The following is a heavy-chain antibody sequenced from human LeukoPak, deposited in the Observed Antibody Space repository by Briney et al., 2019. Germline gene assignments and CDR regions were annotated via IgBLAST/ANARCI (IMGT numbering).Heavy chain of an antibody. CDR2: ISTGSIYK. J-gene: IGHJ4*02. CDR3: ARVSPDSSSWYGTYYFDY. D-gene: IGHD6-13*01. Sequence: GRSLRLSCAASGFTFSDSYMSWIRQAPGKGLEWVSYISTGSIYKKYADSVQGRFTISRDNAKNSLYLQMNSLRVDDTAVYYCARVSPDSSSWYGTYYFDYWGQGTLVTVSS. CDR1: GFTFSDSY. V-gene: IGHV3-11*06.